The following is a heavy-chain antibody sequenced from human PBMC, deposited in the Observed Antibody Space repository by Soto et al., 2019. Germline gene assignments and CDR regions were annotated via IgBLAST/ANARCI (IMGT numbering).Heavy chain of an antibody. Sequence: GASVKVSCKASGYTFTSYAMHWVRQAPGQRLEWMGWINAVNGNTKYSQKFQGRVTITRDTSASTAYMQLSSLRSEDTAVYYCARDGYCSSSSCVTWGYYYYYGMDVWGQGTTVTVSS. D-gene: IGHD2-2*03. CDR2: INAVNGNT. V-gene: IGHV1-3*01. CDR1: GYTFTSYA. CDR3: ARDGYCSSSSCVTWGYYYYYGMDV. J-gene: IGHJ6*02.